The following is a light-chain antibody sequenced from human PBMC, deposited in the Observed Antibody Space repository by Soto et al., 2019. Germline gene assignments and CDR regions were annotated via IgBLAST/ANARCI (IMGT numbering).Light chain of an antibody. CDR3: QQYNSYPWT. V-gene: IGKV1-5*03. CDR2: NAS. CDR1: QSISSW. Sequence: DIPMTQSPFTLSASVGDRVTITCRASQSISSWLAWYQQKPGKAPKLLIYNASSLESGVPSNFSGSGSGTEFTLTISSLQPEDFATYYCQQYNSYPWTFGQGTKVDIK. J-gene: IGKJ1*01.